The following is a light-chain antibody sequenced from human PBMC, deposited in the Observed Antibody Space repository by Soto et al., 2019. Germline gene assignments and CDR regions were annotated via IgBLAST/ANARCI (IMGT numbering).Light chain of an antibody. V-gene: IGLV2-8*01. CDR1: SSDVGGYNY. CDR2: EVS. J-gene: IGLJ1*01. Sequence: HSVLTQPPSASGSPGQSVTISCTGTSSDVGGYNYISWYQQRPGKAPKLMIYEVSKRPSGVPDRFSGSKSGNTASLTVSGLQAEDEADYYCSSYAGSNNYVFGTGTKSPS. CDR3: SSYAGSNNYV.